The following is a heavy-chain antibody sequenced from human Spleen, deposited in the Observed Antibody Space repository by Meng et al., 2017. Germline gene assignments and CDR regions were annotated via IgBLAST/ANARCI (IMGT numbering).Heavy chain of an antibody. CDR1: GYTFTAYY. D-gene: IGHD1-1*01. J-gene: IGHJ4*02. V-gene: IGHV1-8*02. Sequence: QVELVQSGADLKKPGASVKVSCKPSGYTFTAYYIHWVRQAPGQGLEWMGWMNPNSGSTDYAQKFRGRITMTRSTSISTAYMELSSLRSEDTAVYYCARKGAPTIYYFDYWGQGTLVTVSS. CDR2: MNPNSGST. CDR3: ARKGAPTIYYFDY.